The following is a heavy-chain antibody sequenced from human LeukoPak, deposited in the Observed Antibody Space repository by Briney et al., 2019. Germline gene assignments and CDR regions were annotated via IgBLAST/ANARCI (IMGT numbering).Heavy chain of an antibody. Sequence: PSQTLSLTCTVSGGSISSGSYYWGWIRQPAGKGLEWIGRIYTSGSTNYNPSLKSRVTISVDTSKNQFSLKLSSVTAADTAVYYCARDKGVRSGYDRDFDYWGQGTLVTVSS. CDR1: GGSISSGSYY. D-gene: IGHD5-12*01. V-gene: IGHV4-61*02. CDR2: IYTSGST. CDR3: ARDKGVRSGYDRDFDY. J-gene: IGHJ4*02.